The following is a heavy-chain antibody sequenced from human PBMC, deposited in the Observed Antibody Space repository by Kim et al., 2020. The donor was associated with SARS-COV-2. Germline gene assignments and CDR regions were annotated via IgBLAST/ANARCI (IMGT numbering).Heavy chain of an antibody. CDR2: ISWNSGSI. CDR1: GFTFDDYA. V-gene: IGHV3-9*01. CDR3: AKAKYCSSTSCYGGNYYDGMDV. D-gene: IGHD2-2*01. J-gene: IGHJ6*02. Sequence: GGSLRLSCAASGFTFDDYAMHWVRQAPGKGLEWVSGISWNSGSIGYADSVKGRFTISRDNAKNSLYLQMNSLRAEDTALYYCAKAKYCSSTSCYGGNYYDGMDVWGQGNTVTVSS.